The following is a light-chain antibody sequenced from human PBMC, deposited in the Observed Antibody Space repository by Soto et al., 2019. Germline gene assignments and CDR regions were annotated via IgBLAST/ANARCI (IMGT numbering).Light chain of an antibody. J-gene: IGKJ4*01. CDR1: HSIRSW. CDR3: QQYESYSPLT. CDR2: DAY. Sequence: DIQMTQSPSILSSSVGDRFTITCRASHSIRSWLAWYQQKPVKAPKLLIYDAYSLESGVPSRFSGRRSGTEFTLTIAGLQPEDFATYYCQQYESYSPLTFGGGTKVDIK. V-gene: IGKV1-5*01.